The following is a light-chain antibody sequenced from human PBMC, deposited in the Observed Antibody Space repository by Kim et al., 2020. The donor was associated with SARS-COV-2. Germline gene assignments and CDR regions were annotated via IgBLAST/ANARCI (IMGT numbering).Light chain of an antibody. Sequence: EIVMTQSPATLSVSPGERATLSCRASQSVSSNLAWYQQKPGQAPRLLIYGASTRATGIPARFSGSGSGTEFTLIISLQSEDFAVYYCQQYNNWPLTFGGGTKVEIK. CDR2: GAS. J-gene: IGKJ4*01. CDR1: QSVSSN. V-gene: IGKV3-15*01. CDR3: QQYNNWPLT.